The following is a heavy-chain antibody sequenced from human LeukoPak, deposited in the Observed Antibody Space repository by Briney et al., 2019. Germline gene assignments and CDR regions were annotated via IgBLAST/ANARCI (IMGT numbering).Heavy chain of an antibody. D-gene: IGHD6-19*01. CDR2: IIPLLGVS. V-gene: IGHV1-69*04. J-gene: IGHJ4*02. Sequence: ASVKVSCKASGGSFSSYVITWVRQAPGQGLEWMGRIIPLLGVSNFAQKFQGRVTITADKSADTAHMELSRLESGDTAVYYCARGDPQWLSYYFDYWGQGTLVTVSS. CDR1: GGSFSSYV. CDR3: ARGDPQWLSYYFDY.